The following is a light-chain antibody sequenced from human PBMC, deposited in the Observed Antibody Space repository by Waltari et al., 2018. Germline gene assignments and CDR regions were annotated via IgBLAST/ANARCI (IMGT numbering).Light chain of an antibody. V-gene: IGKV1-39*01. CDR2: AAS. CDR1: QTIAGY. CDR3: QQSFDFPLT. J-gene: IGKJ4*01. Sequence: DIQMTQSPSSLSAFVGDRVTIPCRASQTIAGYLNWYQQKLNEAPQLLIYAASSLQSGVPTRFSGSGGGTNFSLTITNLQIEDFATYFCQQSFDFPLTFGGGTRVQIK.